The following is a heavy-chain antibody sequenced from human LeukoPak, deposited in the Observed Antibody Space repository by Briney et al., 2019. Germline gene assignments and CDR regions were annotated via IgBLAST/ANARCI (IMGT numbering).Heavy chain of an antibody. Sequence: GGSLRLSCAASGFTFSSYAMHWVRQAPGKGLEWVAVISYDGSNKYYADSVKGRFTISRDNSKNTLYLQMNSLRAEDTAVYYCAKDQLSMDYWGQGTLVTVSS. CDR3: AKDQLSMDY. CDR2: ISYDGSNK. J-gene: IGHJ4*02. CDR1: GFTFSSYA. D-gene: IGHD1-1*01. V-gene: IGHV3-30*04.